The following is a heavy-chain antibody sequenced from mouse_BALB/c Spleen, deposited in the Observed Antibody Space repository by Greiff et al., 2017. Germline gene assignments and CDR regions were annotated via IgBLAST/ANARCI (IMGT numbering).Heavy chain of an antibody. CDR1: GYTFTDYY. Sequence: QVQLQQSGAELARPGASVKLSCKASGYTFTDYYINWVKQRTGQGLEWIGEIYPGSGNTYYNEKFKGKATLTADKSSSTAYMQLSSLTSEDSAVYFCARSAAYYAMDYWGQGTSVTVSS. V-gene: IGHV1-77*01. CDR3: ARSAAYYAMDY. J-gene: IGHJ4*01. CDR2: IYPGSGNT.